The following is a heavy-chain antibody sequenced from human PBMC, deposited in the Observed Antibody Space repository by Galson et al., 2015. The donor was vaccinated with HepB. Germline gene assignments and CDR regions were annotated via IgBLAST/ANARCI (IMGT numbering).Heavy chain of an antibody. D-gene: IGHD6-19*01. J-gene: IGHJ4*02. Sequence: SLRLSCAASGFTFSSYAMSRVRQAPGKGLEWVSAISGSGGSTYYADSVKGRFTISRDNSKNTLYLQMNSLRAEDTAVYYCAKVRAVAGSFDYWGQGTLVTVSS. CDR3: AKVRAVAGSFDY. CDR1: GFTFSSYA. V-gene: IGHV3-23*01. CDR2: ISGSGGST.